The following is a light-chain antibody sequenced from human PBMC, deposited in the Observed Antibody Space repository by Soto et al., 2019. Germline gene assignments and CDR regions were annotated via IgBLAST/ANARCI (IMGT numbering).Light chain of an antibody. V-gene: IGKV3-15*01. J-gene: IGKJ1*01. CDR3: QQYNNWPRT. Sequence: DIVMTQSPATLSVSPGERATLSCRASQSVSSNLAWYQQKPGQAPRLLIYGASTRATGIPARFSASGSGTEFTLTISSLQSEDFAAYYCQQYNNWPRTFGQGTKVGIK. CDR1: QSVSSN. CDR2: GAS.